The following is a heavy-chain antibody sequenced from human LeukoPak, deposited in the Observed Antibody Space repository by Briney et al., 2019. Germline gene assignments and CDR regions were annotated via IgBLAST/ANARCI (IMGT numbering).Heavy chain of an antibody. CDR3: ASKVAGFFYFDY. D-gene: IGHD6-19*01. CDR2: IYHSGST. V-gene: IGHV4-30-2*01. Sequence: PSETLSLTCTVSGGSISSGGYYWSWIRQPPGKGLEWIGYIYHSGSTYYNPSLKSRVTISVDRSKNQFSLKLSSMTAADTAVYYCASKVAGFFYFDYWGQGTLVTVSS. J-gene: IGHJ4*02. CDR1: GGSISSGGYY.